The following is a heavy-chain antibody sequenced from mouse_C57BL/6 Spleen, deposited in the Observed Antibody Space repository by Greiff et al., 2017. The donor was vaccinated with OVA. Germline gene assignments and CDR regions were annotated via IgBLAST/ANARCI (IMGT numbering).Heavy chain of an antibody. V-gene: IGHV5-9-1*02. CDR3: TRDRDYGYDY. CDR1: GFTFSSYA. D-gene: IGHD2-2*01. Sequence: EVKLVESGEGLVKPGGSLKLSCAASGFTFSSYAMSWVRQTPEKRLEWVAYISSGGDYIYYADTVKGRFTISGDNARNTLYLQMSSLKSEDTAMYYCTRDRDYGYDYWGQGTTLTVSS. J-gene: IGHJ2*01. CDR2: ISSGGDYI.